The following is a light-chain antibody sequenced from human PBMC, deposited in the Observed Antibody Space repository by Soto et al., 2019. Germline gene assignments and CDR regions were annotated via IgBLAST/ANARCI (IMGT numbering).Light chain of an antibody. CDR3: MHALEIPPA. CDR1: QSLGGCYGFNC. V-gene: IGKV2-28*01. Sequence: IVVDQAPLSLPVTPGRPAPISCKSSQSLGGCYGFNCLDWYLQKPGQSPQLLIYLASNRASGVPDRFGGSGSGTNFTLKISRVEAEDVGVYYCMHALEIPPAFGPGTKVDIK. J-gene: IGKJ3*01. CDR2: LAS.